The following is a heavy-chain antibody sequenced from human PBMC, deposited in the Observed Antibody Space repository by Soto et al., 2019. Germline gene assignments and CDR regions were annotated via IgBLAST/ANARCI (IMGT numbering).Heavy chain of an antibody. V-gene: IGHV4-34*01. D-gene: IGHD2-15*01. CDR3: AREGGYCSGGSCRIGYYYYYYLGV. CDR2: INHSGST. Sequence: PSETLSLTCAVYGGSFSGYYWSWIRQPPGKGLEWIGEINHSGSTNYNPSLKSRVTISVDTSKNQFSLKLSSVTAADTAVYYCAREGGYCSGGSCRIGYYYYYYLGVCGKGTSVTVSS. CDR1: GGSFSGYY. J-gene: IGHJ6*03.